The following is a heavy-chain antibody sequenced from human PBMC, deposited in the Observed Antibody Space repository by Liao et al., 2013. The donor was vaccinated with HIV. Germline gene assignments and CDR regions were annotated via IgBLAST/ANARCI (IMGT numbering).Heavy chain of an antibody. V-gene: IGHV4-34*01. CDR1: GGSFSGYY. D-gene: IGHD6-13*01. Sequence: QLQVQESGPGLVKPSETLSLTCAVYGGSFSGYYWSWIRQPPGKGLEWIGEINHSGSTNYNPSLKSRVTISVDTSKNQFSLKLSSVTAADTAVYYCARGGLGISPYWGQGTLVTVSS. CDR2: INHSGST. CDR3: ARGGLGISPY. J-gene: IGHJ4*02.